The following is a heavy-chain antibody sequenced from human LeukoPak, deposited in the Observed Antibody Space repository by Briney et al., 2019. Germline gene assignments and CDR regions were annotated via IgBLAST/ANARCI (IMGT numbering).Heavy chain of an antibody. V-gene: IGHV4-30-4*01. CDR3: ARGYYDVLTNYPKNFDQ. CDR2: IFYSGST. D-gene: IGHD3-9*01. Sequence: SSETLSLTCTVSGGSIISADHYWSWIRQPPGKGLGWIGYIFYSGSTYYKSSLKSRLTISVDTSKNQFSLKLSSVTAADTAVYYCARGYYDVLTNYPKNFDQWGQGTLVTVSS. CDR1: GGSIISADHY. J-gene: IGHJ4*02.